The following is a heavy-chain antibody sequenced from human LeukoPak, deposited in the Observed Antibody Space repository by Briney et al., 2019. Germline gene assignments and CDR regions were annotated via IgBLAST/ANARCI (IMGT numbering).Heavy chain of an antibody. D-gene: IGHD6-19*01. CDR1: GFTFSDYY. V-gene: IGHV3-11*06. Sequence: GGSLRLSCAASGFTFSDYYVSWIRQAPGKGLEWVSYISSSSSYTNYADSVKGRFTISRDNAKNSLYLQMNSLRAEDTAVYYCARAYSSGWYGDYWGQGTLVTVSS. CDR3: ARAYSSGWYGDY. CDR2: ISSSSSYT. J-gene: IGHJ4*02.